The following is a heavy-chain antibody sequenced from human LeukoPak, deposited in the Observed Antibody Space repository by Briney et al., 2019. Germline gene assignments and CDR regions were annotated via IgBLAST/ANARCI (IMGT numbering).Heavy chain of an antibody. Sequence: SETLSLTCTVSGGSITSSTYYWGWLRQPPGEGLEWIVCIYYSGSTYYNPSLRSRLTISVDTSKNQFSLNVNSVTAADTAVYYCARPPSYQDSSGHYGDFQHWGQGTLVTVSS. CDR1: GGSITSSTYY. J-gene: IGHJ1*01. D-gene: IGHD3-22*01. CDR2: IYYSGST. CDR3: ARPPSYQDSSGHYGDFQH. V-gene: IGHV4-39*01.